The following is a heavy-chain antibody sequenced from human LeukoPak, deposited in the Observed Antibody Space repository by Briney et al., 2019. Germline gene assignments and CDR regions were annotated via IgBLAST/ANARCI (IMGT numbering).Heavy chain of an antibody. Sequence: SETLSLTCTVSGGSISSYYWSWIRQPPGKGLEWIGYIYYSGSTNYNPSLKSRVTISVDTSKNQFSLKLSSVTAADTAAYYCARVCGDYKYYYYYYGMDVWGQGTTVTVSS. CDR1: GGSISSYY. V-gene: IGHV4-59*01. CDR3: ARVCGDYKYYYYYYGMDV. D-gene: IGHD4-4*01. CDR2: IYYSGST. J-gene: IGHJ6*02.